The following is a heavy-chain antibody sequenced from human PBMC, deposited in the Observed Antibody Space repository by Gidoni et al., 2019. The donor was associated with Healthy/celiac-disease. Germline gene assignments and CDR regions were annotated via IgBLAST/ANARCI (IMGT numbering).Heavy chain of an antibody. Sequence: QVQLVESGGGVVQPGRSLSLSCAASGFTLSSYGMHWVRHAPGKGLEWVAVISYDGSNKYYADSVKGRFTISRDNSKNTLYLQMNSLRAEDTAVYYCAKAKELMGWEPYGMDVWGQGTTVTVSS. CDR3: AKAKELMGWEPYGMDV. V-gene: IGHV3-30*18. D-gene: IGHD1-26*01. CDR2: ISYDGSNK. CDR1: GFTLSSYG. J-gene: IGHJ6*02.